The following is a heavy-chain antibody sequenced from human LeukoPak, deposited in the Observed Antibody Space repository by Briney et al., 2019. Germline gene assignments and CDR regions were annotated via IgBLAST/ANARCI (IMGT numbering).Heavy chain of an antibody. CDR1: GGSISSGDYY. D-gene: IGHD2-2*01. CDR2: IYYSGSS. Sequence: PSQTLPLTCTVSGGSISSGDYYWSWIRQPPGKGLEWIGYIYYSGSSYYNPSLKSRVTISVDTSKNQFSLKLSSVTAADTAVYYCARQTIVVVPAAADYWGQGTLVTVSS. J-gene: IGHJ4*02. CDR3: ARQTIVVVPAAADY. V-gene: IGHV4-30-4*01.